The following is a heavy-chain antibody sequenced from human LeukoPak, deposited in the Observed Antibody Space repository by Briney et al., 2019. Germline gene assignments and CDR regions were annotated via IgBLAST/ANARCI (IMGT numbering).Heavy chain of an antibody. D-gene: IGHD6-19*01. CDR2: INHSGST. J-gene: IGHJ6*02. CDR3: ARGVPSGIAVAGTIDYYYGMDV. CDR1: GGSFSGYY. Sequence: SETLSLTCAVHGGSFSGYYWHWFCQPPGKGLEWIGEINHSGSTNYNPSLKSRVTISVDTSKNQFSLKLSSVTAADTAVYYCARGVPSGIAVAGTIDYYYGMDVWGQGTTVTVSS. V-gene: IGHV4-34*01.